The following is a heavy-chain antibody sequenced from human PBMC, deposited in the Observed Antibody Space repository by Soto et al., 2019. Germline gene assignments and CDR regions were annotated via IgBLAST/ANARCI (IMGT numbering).Heavy chain of an antibody. CDR1: GFTFSSYA. V-gene: IGHV3-23*01. J-gene: IGHJ4*02. CDR3: AKDANYYGSGGLNDY. Sequence: EVQLLESGGGLVQPGGSQRLSCAASGFTFSSYAMSWVRQAPGKGLEWVSAISGSGGSTYYADSVKGRFTIPRDNSKNTLYLQMNSLRAEDTAVYYCAKDANYYGSGGLNDYWGQGTLVTVSS. CDR2: ISGSGGST. D-gene: IGHD3-10*01.